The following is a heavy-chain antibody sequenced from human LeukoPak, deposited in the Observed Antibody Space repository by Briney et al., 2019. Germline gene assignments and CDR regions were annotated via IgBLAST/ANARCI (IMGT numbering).Heavy chain of an antibody. Sequence: PGGSLRLSCAASGFTFSSYWMSWVRRAPGKGLEWVANIKQDGSEKYYVDSVKGRFTISRDNAKNSLYLQMNSLRAEDTAVYYCAREANSGSRVLDYWGQGTLVTVSS. CDR2: IKQDGSEK. V-gene: IGHV3-7*01. J-gene: IGHJ4*02. D-gene: IGHD3-10*01. CDR1: GFTFSSYW. CDR3: AREANSGSRVLDY.